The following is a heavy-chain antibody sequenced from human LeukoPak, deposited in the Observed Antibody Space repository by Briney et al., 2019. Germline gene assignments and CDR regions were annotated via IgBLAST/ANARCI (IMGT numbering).Heavy chain of an antibody. CDR1: GGSITNYY. Sequence: MPSETLSLTCTVSGGSITNYYWSWIRQPPGRGLEWIGYIYYTGTTNYNPSLKSRVTISADTSKNQFSLKLSSVTAADTAVYYCARDRESPGVWGQGTPVTVSS. V-gene: IGHV4-59*01. CDR2: IYYTGTT. CDR3: ARDRESPGV. J-gene: IGHJ4*02.